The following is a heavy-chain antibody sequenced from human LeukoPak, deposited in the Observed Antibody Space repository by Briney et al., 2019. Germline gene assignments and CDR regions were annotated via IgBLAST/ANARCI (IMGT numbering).Heavy chain of an antibody. CDR1: GFTFSSYW. V-gene: IGHV3-74*01. D-gene: IGHD3-22*01. Sequence: GGSLRLSCAASGFTFSSYWTHWVRQAPGKGLVWVSRINSDGSSTSYADSVKGRFTISRDNAKNTLYPQMNSLRAEDTAVYYCARTYYYESSGYPGYWGQGTLVTVSS. J-gene: IGHJ4*02. CDR2: INSDGSST. CDR3: ARTYYYESSGYPGY.